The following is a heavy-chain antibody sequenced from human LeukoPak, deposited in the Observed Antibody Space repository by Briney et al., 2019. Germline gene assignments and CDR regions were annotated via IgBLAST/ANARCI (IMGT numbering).Heavy chain of an antibody. CDR3: ARVPGRDYDSSGYYSNDAFDI. CDR1: GGSISSYY. CDR2: IYYSGST. D-gene: IGHD3-22*01. J-gene: IGHJ3*02. V-gene: IGHV4-59*01. Sequence: SETLSLTCTVSGGSISSYYWIWIRQPPGKGLEWIGYIYYSGSTDSNPSLKSRVTISVDTSKNQFSLKLRSVTAADTAVYYCARVPGRDYDSSGYYSNDAFDIWGQGTMVTVSS.